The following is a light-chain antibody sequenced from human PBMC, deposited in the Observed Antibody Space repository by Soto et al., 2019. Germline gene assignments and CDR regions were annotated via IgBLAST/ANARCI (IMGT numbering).Light chain of an antibody. V-gene: IGKV3-20*01. CDR3: QPLSSYPLT. CDR2: DAS. Sequence: EFVLTQSPGTLSLSPGERATLSCSASQTCSNNYLAWYQQKPGQAPRLLIYDASSRATGIPDRFSVVVSGTDFTLTISRLEPEEWSVDDGQPLSSYPLTGGGGPKVEIK. J-gene: IGKJ4*01. CDR1: QTCSNNY.